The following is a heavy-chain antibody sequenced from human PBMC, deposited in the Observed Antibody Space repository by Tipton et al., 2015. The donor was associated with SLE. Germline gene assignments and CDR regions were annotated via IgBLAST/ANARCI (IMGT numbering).Heavy chain of an antibody. Sequence: SLRLSCAASGFTFDDYAMHWVRQAPGKGLEWVSGINWNGDTRHYADSVKGRFTISRDNAKNSLYPLMNTLRDDDTALYFCAKDDPFEMWGQGTMVTVSS. J-gene: IGHJ3*02. V-gene: IGHV3-9*01. CDR2: INWNGDTR. CDR1: GFTFDDYA. CDR3: AKDDPFEM.